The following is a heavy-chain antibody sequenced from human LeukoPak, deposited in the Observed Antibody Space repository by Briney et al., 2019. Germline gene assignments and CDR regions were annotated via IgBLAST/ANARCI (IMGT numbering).Heavy chain of an antibody. D-gene: IGHD2-15*01. V-gene: IGHV3-9*01. CDR2: INWNSGTI. CDR3: AKGRIWGYFDY. CDR1: GFTFDDYA. Sequence: GGSLRLSCAASGFTFDDYAMHWVRQAPGKGLEWVSGINWNSGTIVYADSVRGRFTISRDNAKNSLYLQMNSLRAEDTALYYCAKGRIWGYFDYWGQGTLVTVSS. J-gene: IGHJ4*02.